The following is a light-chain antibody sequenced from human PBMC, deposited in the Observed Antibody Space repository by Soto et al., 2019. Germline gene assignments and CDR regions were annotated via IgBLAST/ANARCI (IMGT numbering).Light chain of an antibody. V-gene: IGLV1-40*01. CDR1: SSNIGAGHD. CDR2: GNT. J-gene: IGLJ3*02. Sequence: QSVLTQPPSVSGAPGQRVTISCTGSSSNIGAGHDVHWYQQVPGTAPKLLVSGNTNRPSGVPDRFSGSNSGTPASLAITGLQAEDEADYYCPSFDSSVNGWVFGGGTKLTVL. CDR3: PSFDSSVNGWV.